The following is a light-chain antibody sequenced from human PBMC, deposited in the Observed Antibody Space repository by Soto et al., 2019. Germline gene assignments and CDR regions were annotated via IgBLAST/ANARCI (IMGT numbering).Light chain of an antibody. CDR1: RSISSW. V-gene: IGKV1-5*01. CDR2: DAS. CDR3: QQYNRYSRT. Sequence: DIQMTQSPSTLSASVGDRVTITCRASRSISSWLAWYQQKPGKAPKLLIYDASSLESGVPSRFSGSGSGTEFTLTISSLQPDDFATYYCQQYNRYSRTFGQGTKVEIK. J-gene: IGKJ1*01.